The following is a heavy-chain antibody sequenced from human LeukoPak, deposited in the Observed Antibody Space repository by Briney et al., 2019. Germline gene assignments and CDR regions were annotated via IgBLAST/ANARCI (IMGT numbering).Heavy chain of an antibody. CDR2: IIPIFGTA. D-gene: IGHD6-13*01. Sequence: GASVKVSCKASGGTFSSYAISWVRQAPGQGLEWMGGIIPIFGTATYAPKFQGRVTVTRDTSTNTVYMDMTSLTSEDTAVYYCARAPRNSSTMLDYWGQGTLVTVSS. J-gene: IGHJ4*02. V-gene: IGHV1-69*05. CDR1: GGTFSSYA. CDR3: ARAPRNSSTMLDY.